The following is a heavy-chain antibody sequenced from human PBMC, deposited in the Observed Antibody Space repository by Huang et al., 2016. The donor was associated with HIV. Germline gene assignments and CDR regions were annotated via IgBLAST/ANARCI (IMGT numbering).Heavy chain of an antibody. V-gene: IGHV5-51*01. CDR1: GYTFNGYW. J-gene: IGHJ3*02. D-gene: IGHD2-2*01. Sequence: EVQLVQSGAVVKKPGESLKISCKGSGYTFNGYWIGWVRQMPGKCLEWMGIIYPGDSDTTYSPSFQGQVTISADKSISTAYLQWSGLKASDTAMYYCARQGVGDFVVEPTGLGAFDIWGQGTMVTVSS. CDR2: IYPGDSDT. CDR3: ARQGVGDFVVEPTGLGAFDI.